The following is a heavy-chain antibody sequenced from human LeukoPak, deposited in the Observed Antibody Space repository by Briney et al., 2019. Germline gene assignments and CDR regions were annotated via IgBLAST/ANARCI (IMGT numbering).Heavy chain of an antibody. CDR1: GFTFSDYY. J-gene: IGHJ4*02. CDR2: ISSSSNTI. Sequence: GGSLRLSCAASGFTFSDYYMNWVRQAPGKGLEWVSYISSSSNTIYYADSVKGRFTISRDNAKNSLYLQMYSLRAEDTAVYYCATESGTYSGTCFDYWGQGTLVTVSS. V-gene: IGHV3-48*01. D-gene: IGHD1-26*01. CDR3: ATESGTYSGTCFDY.